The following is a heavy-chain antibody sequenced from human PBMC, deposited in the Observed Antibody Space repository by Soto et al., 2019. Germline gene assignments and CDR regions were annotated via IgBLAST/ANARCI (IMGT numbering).Heavy chain of an antibody. CDR3: ARGTLGYCSGGSCFKYFQR. CDR2: INHSGST. CDR1: GGSFSGYY. V-gene: IGHV4-34*01. Sequence: SETLSLTCAVYGGSFSGYYWSWIRQPPGKGLEWIGEINHSGSTTYNPSLKSRVTISVDTSKNQFSLKLSSVTAADTAVYDCARGTLGYCSGGSCFKYFQRWGQGTLVTGSS. J-gene: IGHJ1*01. D-gene: IGHD2-15*01.